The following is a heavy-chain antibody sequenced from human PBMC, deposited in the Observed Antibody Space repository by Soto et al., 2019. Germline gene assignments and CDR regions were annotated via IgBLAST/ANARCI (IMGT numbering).Heavy chain of an antibody. J-gene: IGHJ4*02. D-gene: IGHD5-18*01. CDR1: GFSLSTSGVG. V-gene: IGHV2-5*02. CDR2: IYWDDDK. CDR3: ARSRPVDTAMVVYFDY. Sequence: QITLKESGPTLVKPTQTLTLTCTFSGFSLSTSGVGVGWIRQPPGKALEWLALIYWDDDKRYSPSLKSRLTITKDTSKNQVVLTMTNMDPVDTATYYCARSRPVDTAMVVYFDYWGQGTLVTVSS.